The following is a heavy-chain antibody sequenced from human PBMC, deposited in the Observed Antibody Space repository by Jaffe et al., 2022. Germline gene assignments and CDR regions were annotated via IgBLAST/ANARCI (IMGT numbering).Heavy chain of an antibody. CDR1: GGSISSYY. D-gene: IGHD5-12*01. J-gene: IGHJ3*02. V-gene: IGHV4-59*01. CDR3: ATPDVNSGYDLGAFDI. CDR2: IYYSGST. Sequence: QVQLQESGPGLVKPSETLSLTCTVSGGSISSYYWSWIRQPPGKGLEWIGYIYYSGSTNYNPSLKSRVTISVDTSKNQFSLKLSSVTAADTAVYYCATPDVNSGYDLGAFDIWGQGTMVTVSS.